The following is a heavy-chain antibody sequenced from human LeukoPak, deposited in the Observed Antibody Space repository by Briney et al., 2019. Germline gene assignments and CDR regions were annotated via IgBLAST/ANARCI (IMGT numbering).Heavy chain of an antibody. CDR3: TRDRGYNSFDY. V-gene: IGHV3-7*01. J-gene: IGHJ4*02. CDR1: VLTFSRSW. Sequence: WGSLRLSCAASVLTFSRSWMTWVRQAPGKGPEWVANIKEDGSQRNYVDSVKGRFIISRDNAKNSLFLQVISLRAEDTAVYYCTRDRGYNSFDYWGQGTLVIVSS. CDR2: IKEDGSQR. D-gene: IGHD6-19*01.